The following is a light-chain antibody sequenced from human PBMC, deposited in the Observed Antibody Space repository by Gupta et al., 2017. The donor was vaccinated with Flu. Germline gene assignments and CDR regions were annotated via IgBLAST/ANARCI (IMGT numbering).Light chain of an antibody. V-gene: IGLV6-57*01. Sequence: NFMLTQPHSVSESPGTTVTISCTRTSGSIATTYVQWYQQRPGSSPTTVICEENRRLSGVPDRFSGAIDSSSNSAYLNISGLKTEDEADDYWQYYDSISRDVVCGGGTKLTGL. CDR1: SGSIATTY. J-gene: IGLJ2*01. CDR3: QYYDSISRDVV. CDR2: EEN.